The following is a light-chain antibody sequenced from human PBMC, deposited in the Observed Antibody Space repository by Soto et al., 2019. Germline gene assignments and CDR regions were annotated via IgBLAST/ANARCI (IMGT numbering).Light chain of an antibody. Sequence: QAVVTQPPSASGTPGQRVTISCSGSSSNIGSNYVYWYRQLPGTAPNVLIYRNDERPSGVPDRFSGSKSGSSASLAISGLRSEDEAEYYCSAWDDSLSGPVFGRGTKLTVL. CDR2: RND. J-gene: IGLJ3*02. CDR3: SAWDDSLSGPV. V-gene: IGLV1-47*01. CDR1: SSNIGSNY.